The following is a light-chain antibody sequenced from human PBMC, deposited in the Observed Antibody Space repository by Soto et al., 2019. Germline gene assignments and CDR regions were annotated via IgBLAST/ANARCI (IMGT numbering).Light chain of an antibody. V-gene: IGKV3D-15*01. Sequence: ELVMTQSSATPSVSPGPGAILPRRASQSLSSSYLAWYQQKPGQAPRLLIYGASSRATGIPDRFTGSGSGTDFTLTISSLQSEDFAVYYCQQYNNWPGTFGQGTKVDIK. J-gene: IGKJ1*01. CDR2: GAS. CDR3: QQYNNWPGT. CDR1: QSLSSSY.